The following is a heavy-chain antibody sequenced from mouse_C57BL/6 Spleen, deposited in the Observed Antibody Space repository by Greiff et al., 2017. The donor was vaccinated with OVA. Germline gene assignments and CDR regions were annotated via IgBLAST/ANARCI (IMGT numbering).Heavy chain of an antibody. CDR3: ASVYYGSSYCYFDV. CDR1: GYTFTSYW. D-gene: IGHD1-1*01. J-gene: IGHJ1*03. V-gene: IGHV1-59*01. CDR2: IAPSDSYT. Sequence: QVQLQQPGAELVRPGTSVKLSCKASGYTFTSYWMHWVKQRPGQGLEWIGVIAPSDSYTNYNQKFKGKATLTVDTSSSTAYMQLSSLTSEDSAVYYCASVYYGSSYCYFDVWGTGTTVTVSS.